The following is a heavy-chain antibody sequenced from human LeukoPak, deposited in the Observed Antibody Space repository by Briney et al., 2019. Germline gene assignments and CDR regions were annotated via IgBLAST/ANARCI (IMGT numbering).Heavy chain of an antibody. CDR3: ATSESQTKFDY. V-gene: IGHV5-51*01. Sequence: GESLKISCKGYGYSFTSYWIGWVRQMPGKGLEWMGIIFPGDSGTIYSPSFQGQVTISADKSINTAYLQWSSLKASDTAMYYCATSESQTKFDYWGQGTLVTASS. J-gene: IGHJ4*02. CDR1: GYSFTSYW. CDR2: IFPGDSGT. D-gene: IGHD1/OR15-1a*01.